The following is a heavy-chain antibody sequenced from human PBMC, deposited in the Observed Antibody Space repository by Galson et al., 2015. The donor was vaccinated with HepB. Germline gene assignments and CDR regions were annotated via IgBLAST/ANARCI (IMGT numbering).Heavy chain of an antibody. Sequence: SVKVSCKASGYTFTSYYMHWVRQAPGQGLEWMGIINPSGGSTSYAQKFQGRVTMTRDTSTSTVYMELSSLRSEDTAVYYCARGFIAVAGTAPPGFDPWGQGTLVTVSS. D-gene: IGHD6-19*01. CDR3: ARGFIAVAGTAPPGFDP. J-gene: IGHJ5*02. CDR1: GYTFTSYY. V-gene: IGHV1-46*01. CDR2: INPSGGST.